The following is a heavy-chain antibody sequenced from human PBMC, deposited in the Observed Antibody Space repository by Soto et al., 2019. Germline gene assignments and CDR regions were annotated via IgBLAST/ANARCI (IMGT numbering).Heavy chain of an antibody. Sequence: QVQLVQSGAEVKKPGSSVKVSCKASGGTFSSYAISWVRQAPGQGLEWMGGIIPIFGTANYAQKFQVRVTSTADESEITAYMELDSLRSEDTAVYDSASYYYDSSCLFGTDPWGQETLVTVSS. CDR3: ASYYYDSSCLFGTDP. D-gene: IGHD3-22*01. CDR2: IIPIFGTA. CDR1: GGTFSSYA. J-gene: IGHJ5*02. V-gene: IGHV1-69*12.